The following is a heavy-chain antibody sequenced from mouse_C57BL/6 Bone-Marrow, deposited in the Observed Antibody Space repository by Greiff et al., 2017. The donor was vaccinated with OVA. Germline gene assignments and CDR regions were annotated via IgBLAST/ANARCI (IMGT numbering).Heavy chain of an antibody. J-gene: IGHJ2*01. CDR2: IDPSDSYT. CDR1: GYTFTSYW. CDR3: ARDYDYFDY. Sequence: QVQLQQPGAELVMPGASVKLSCKASGYTFTSYWMHWVKQRPGPGLEWIGEIDPSDSYTNYNQKFKGKSTLTVDKSSSTAYMQLSSLTSEDSAVYYCARDYDYFDYWGQGTTLTVSS. V-gene: IGHV1-69*01. D-gene: IGHD2-4*01.